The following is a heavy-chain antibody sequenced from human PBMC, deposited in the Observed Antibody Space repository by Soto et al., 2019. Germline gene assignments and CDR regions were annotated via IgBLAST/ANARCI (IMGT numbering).Heavy chain of an antibody. CDR1: GFTFSNYA. Sequence: PGGSLRLSCAASGFTFSNYAMSWVRQAPGKGLEWVSLVSATAGTTYYTDSVKGRFTISRDNSRNTVYLQMNSLRADDTAVYYCARFWYTTSSRWFDPWGQGTLVTVSS. CDR2: VSATAGTT. CDR3: ARFWYTTSSRWFDP. J-gene: IGHJ5*02. D-gene: IGHD6-6*01. V-gene: IGHV3-23*01.